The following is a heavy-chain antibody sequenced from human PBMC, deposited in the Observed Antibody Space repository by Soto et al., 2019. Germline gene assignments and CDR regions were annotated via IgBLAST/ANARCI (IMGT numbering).Heavy chain of an antibody. D-gene: IGHD6-19*01. CDR3: AREFNGSGKY. CDR2: IDSTGAYK. Sequence: LSCVACSFTLSTYSLNWVRQTPRMGRESVSYIDSTGAYKFYAGSVKGRSTICRDNAKNSLYLQMNSLRAEDTAIYYCAREFNGSGKYWGPGTVVTVYS. CDR1: SFTLSTYS. J-gene: IGHJ4*02. V-gene: IGHV3-21*01.